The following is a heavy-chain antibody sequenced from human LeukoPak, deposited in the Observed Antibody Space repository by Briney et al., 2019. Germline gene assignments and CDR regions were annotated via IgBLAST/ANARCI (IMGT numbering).Heavy chain of an antibody. J-gene: IGHJ4*02. CDR3: ARAKPEYSGYDAFGY. CDR2: IYSGGST. D-gene: IGHD5-12*01. Sequence: GGSLRLSCEASEFSVGSNYMTWVRQAPGKGLEGVSLIYSGGSTYYADSVKGRFTISRDNSKNTLYLQMNSLRAEDTAVYYCARAKPEYSGYDAFGYWGQGTLVTVSS. CDR1: EFSVGSNY. V-gene: IGHV3-66*01.